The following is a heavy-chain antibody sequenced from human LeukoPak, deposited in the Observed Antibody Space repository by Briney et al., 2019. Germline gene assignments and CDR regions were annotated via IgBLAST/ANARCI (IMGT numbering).Heavy chain of an antibody. J-gene: IGHJ4*02. Sequence: PGGSLRLSCAASGFTFSGSAMHWVRQASGKGLEWVGRIRSKANSYATAYAASVKGRFTISRDDSKNTAYLQMNSLKTEDTAVYYCAAAVQVDGFDYWGQGTLVTVSS. V-gene: IGHV3-73*01. CDR2: IRSKANSYAT. D-gene: IGHD3-9*01. CDR1: GFTFSGSA. CDR3: AAAVQVDGFDY.